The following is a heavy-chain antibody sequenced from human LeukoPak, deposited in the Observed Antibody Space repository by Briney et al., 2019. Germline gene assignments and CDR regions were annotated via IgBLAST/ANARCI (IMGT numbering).Heavy chain of an antibody. Sequence: ASVKFSCKASGYTFTSFDVTWVRQAPGQGLEWMGWISAYNGNTNYAQKLQGRVTMTTDTSTSTAYMELRSLRSDDTAVYYCARTYGSGSYYNGLIDYWGQGTLVTVSS. CDR2: ISAYNGNT. CDR3: ARTYGSGSYYNGLIDY. V-gene: IGHV1-18*01. CDR1: GYTFTSFD. D-gene: IGHD3-10*01. J-gene: IGHJ4*02.